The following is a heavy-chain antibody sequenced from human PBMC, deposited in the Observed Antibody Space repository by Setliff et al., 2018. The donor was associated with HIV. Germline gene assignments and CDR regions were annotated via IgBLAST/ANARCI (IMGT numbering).Heavy chain of an antibody. J-gene: IGHJ4*02. CDR2: IFYSGST. V-gene: IGHV4-61*01. D-gene: IGHD4-17*01. CDR1: GGSVSTGNYY. Sequence: SETLSLTCTVSGGSVSTGNYYWNWIRLPPGKGLEWIGYIFYSGSTNYNPSLKSRVTISVDTSKNQFSLRLSSVTAADTAVYYCARDFYGGNPAFDYWGQGILVTVSS. CDR3: ARDFYGGNPAFDY.